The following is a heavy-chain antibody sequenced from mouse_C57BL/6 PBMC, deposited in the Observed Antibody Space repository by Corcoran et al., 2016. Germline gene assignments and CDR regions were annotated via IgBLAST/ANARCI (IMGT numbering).Heavy chain of an antibody. J-gene: IGHJ3*01. CDR3: ARTGVRAY. Sequence: QVQLQQSGAEPVKPGASAKISCKASGYAFSSYWRNWVKQRPGKGLEWIGQIYPGDGDTNYNGKFKGKATLTADKSSSTAYMQLSSLTSEDSAVYFCARTGVRAYWGQGSLVTVSA. V-gene: IGHV1-80*01. D-gene: IGHD2-14*01. CDR2: IYPGDGDT. CDR1: GYAFSSYW.